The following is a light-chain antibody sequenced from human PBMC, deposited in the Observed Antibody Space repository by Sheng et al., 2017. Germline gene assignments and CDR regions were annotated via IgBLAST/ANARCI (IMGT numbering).Light chain of an antibody. V-gene: IGKV1-5*03. CDR1: QSISSW. CDR2: KAS. J-gene: IGKJ1*01. Sequence: DIQMTQSPSTLSASAGDRVTITCRASQSISSWLAWYQQKPGKAPKLLIYKASSLESGVPSRFSGSGSGTEFTLTISSLQPDDFATYYCQQYDTTSRTFGQGTKVGNQT. CDR3: QQYDTTSRT.